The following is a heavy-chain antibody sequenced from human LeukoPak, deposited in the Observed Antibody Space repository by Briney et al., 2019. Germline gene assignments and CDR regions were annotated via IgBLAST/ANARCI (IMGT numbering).Heavy chain of an antibody. J-gene: IGHJ5*02. Sequence: SETLSLTCTVSGGSISSYYWSWIRQPPGKGLEWIGYIYYSGSTNYNPSLKSRVTISVDTSKNQFSLKLSSVTAADTAVYYCATTTTRMVRGVIGHWGQGTLVTVSS. CDR3: ATTTTRMVRGVIGH. V-gene: IGHV4-59*01. D-gene: IGHD3-10*01. CDR1: GGSISSYY. CDR2: IYYSGST.